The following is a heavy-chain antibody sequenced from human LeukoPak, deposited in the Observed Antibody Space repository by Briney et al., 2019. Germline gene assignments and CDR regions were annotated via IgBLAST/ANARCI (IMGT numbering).Heavy chain of an antibody. CDR2: IRYDGSDK. CDR1: GFTFRTNG. Sequence: GGSLRLSCAASGFTFRTNGMHSVRQAPGKGLEWVASIRYDGSDKYYADAVKGRFTISRDNSKNTRYLQMNSLRAEDTAVYYCAKAQKRDILTGYYTAFDSWGQGTLVTVSS. J-gene: IGHJ4*02. D-gene: IGHD3-9*01. CDR3: AKAQKRDILTGYYTAFDS. V-gene: IGHV3-30*02.